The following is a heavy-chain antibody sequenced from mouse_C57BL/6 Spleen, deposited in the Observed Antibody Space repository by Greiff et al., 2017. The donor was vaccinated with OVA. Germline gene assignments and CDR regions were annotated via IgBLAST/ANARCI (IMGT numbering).Heavy chain of an antibody. CDR2: INPSNGGT. Sequence: VQLQQPGTELVKPGASVKLSCKASGYTFTSYWMHWVKQRPGQGLEWIGNINPSNGGTNYNEKFKSKATLTVDKSYSTAYMQLSSLTSEDSAVYYCARYWGNYLYAMDYWGQGTSVTVSS. CDR1: GYTFTSYW. V-gene: IGHV1-53*01. D-gene: IGHD2-1*01. CDR3: ARYWGNYLYAMDY. J-gene: IGHJ4*01.